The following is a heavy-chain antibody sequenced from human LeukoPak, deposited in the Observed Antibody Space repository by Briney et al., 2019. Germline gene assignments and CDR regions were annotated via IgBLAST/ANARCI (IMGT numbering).Heavy chain of an antibody. V-gene: IGHV4-34*01. CDR3: ARHFRFLGLAMGPDY. CDR1: GGSFSGYY. Sequence: PSETLSLTCAVYGGSFSGYYWSWIRQPPGKGLEWIGEINHSGSTNYNPSLKSRVTISVDTSKNQFSLKLSSVTAADTAVYYCARHFRFLGLAMGPDYWGQGTLVTVSS. D-gene: IGHD3/OR15-3a*01. J-gene: IGHJ4*02. CDR2: INHSGST.